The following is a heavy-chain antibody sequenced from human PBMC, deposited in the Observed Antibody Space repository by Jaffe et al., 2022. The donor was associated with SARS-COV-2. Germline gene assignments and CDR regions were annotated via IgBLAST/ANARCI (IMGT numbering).Heavy chain of an antibody. CDR2: ISSSSSYT. CDR3: ARDRRQLSHYYYGMDV. V-gene: IGHV3-11*06. D-gene: IGHD6-6*01. Sequence: QVQLVESGGGLVKPGGSLRLSCAASGFTFSDYYMSWIRQAPGKGLEWVSYISSSSSYTNYADSVKGRFTISRDNAKNSLYLQMNSLRAEDTAVYYCARDRRQLSHYYYGMDVWGQGTTVTVSS. CDR1: GFTFSDYY. J-gene: IGHJ6*02.